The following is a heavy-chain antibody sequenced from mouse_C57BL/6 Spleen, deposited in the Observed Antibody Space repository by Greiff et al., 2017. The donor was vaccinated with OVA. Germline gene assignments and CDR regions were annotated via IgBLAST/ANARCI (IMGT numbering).Heavy chain of an antibody. Sequence: EVQLQQSGPVLVKPGASVKMSCKASGYTFTDYYMNWVKQSHGKSLEWIGVINPYNGGTSYNQKFKGKATLTVAKSSSTAYMELNSLTSEDSEVYYCARGGFYDYDGFAYWGKGTLVTVAA. CDR2: INPYNGGT. V-gene: IGHV1-19*01. D-gene: IGHD2-4*01. J-gene: IGHJ3*01. CDR1: GYTFTDYY. CDR3: ARGGFYDYDGFAY.